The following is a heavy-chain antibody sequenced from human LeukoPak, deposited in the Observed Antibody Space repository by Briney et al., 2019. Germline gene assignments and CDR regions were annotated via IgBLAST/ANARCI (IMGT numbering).Heavy chain of an antibody. D-gene: IGHD3-22*01. CDR1: GFTFSSYA. J-gene: IGHJ4*02. CDR3: AKSRTSTAYFNFDY. Sequence: GGSLRLPCAASGFTFSSYAMTWVRQAPGKGLEWVSVISNSDGSTYYTDSVKGRFTISRDNSKNTLYLQMDSLRAEDTAVYYCAKSRTSTAYFNFDYWGQGTLVTVSS. CDR2: ISNSDGST. V-gene: IGHV3-23*01.